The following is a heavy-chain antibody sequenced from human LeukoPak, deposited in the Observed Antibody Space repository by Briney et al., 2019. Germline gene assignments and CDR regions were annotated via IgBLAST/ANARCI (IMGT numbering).Heavy chain of an antibody. CDR2: IYYSGST. CDR3: AREYSSSSYVEL. D-gene: IGHD6-6*01. Sequence: SETLSLTCTVSGGSISSYYWSWIRQPPGKGLEWIGYIYYSGSTNYNPSLKSRATISVDTSKNQFSLNLSSVTAVDTAVYYCAREYSSSSYVELWGQGTLVIVSS. CDR1: GGSISSYY. J-gene: IGHJ4*02. V-gene: IGHV4-59*01.